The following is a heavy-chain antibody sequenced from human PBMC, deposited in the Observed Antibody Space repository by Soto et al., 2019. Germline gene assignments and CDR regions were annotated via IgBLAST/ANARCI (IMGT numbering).Heavy chain of an antibody. CDR3: ACWGLVRGYVRVVFYSCRKDV. V-gene: IGHV1-8*01. D-gene: IGHD2-15*01. Sequence: QVQLVQSGAEVKKPGASVKVSCKASGYTFTSYDINWVRQATGQGLEWMGWMNPNSGNTGYAQKFQGRVTMSSNTSISTAFMSLRNLRSEDTVCYYCACWGLVRGYVRVVFYSCRKDVWRQGTKVPVSS. J-gene: IGHJ6*02. CDR2: MNPNSGNT. CDR1: GYTFTSYD.